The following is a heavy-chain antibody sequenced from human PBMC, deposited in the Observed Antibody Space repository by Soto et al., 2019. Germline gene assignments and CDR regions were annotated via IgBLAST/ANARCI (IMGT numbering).Heavy chain of an antibody. V-gene: IGHV4-34*02. D-gene: IGHD5-12*01. CDR2: ISHSGST. CDR3: AGNIVATISSFDY. CDR1: GESFSGYY. Sequence: QVQLQQWGAGLLKPSETLSLTCAVYGESFSGYYWSWIRQPPGKGLEWIGEISHSGSTNYNPSLKSRVTMSVDTSKNQFSLKLSSVTAADTAMYYCAGNIVATISSFDYWGQGTLVTVSS. J-gene: IGHJ4*02.